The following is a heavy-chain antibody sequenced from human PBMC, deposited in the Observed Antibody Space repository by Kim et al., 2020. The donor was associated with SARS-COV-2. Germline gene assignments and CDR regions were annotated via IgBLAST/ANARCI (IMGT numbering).Heavy chain of an antibody. CDR3: ARDKEYSYGHGDYYYGMDV. Sequence: SETLSLTCTVSGGSINSGDYSWNWIRQPPGKGLEWIGYISYSGNTYYNPSFKNRVTLSADTSKNQFSLELSSVTAADTAVYYCARDKEYSYGHGDYYYGMDVWGQGTTVTVSS. J-gene: IGHJ6*02. V-gene: IGHV4-30-4*01. CDR1: GGSINSGDYS. D-gene: IGHD5-18*01. CDR2: ISYSGNT.